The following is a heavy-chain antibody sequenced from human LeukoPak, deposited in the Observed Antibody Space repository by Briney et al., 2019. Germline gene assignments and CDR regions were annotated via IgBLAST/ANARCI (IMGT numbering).Heavy chain of an antibody. J-gene: IGHJ6*03. CDR2: INPNSGGT. Sequence: GASVKVSCKASGYTFTGYYMHWVRQAPGQGLEWMGWINPNSGGTNYAQKFQGRVTMTRETSITTAYMELSRLRSDATAVYYCARDSAFLGNMDVWGKGTTVTVSS. V-gene: IGHV1-2*02. CDR1: GYTFTGYY. CDR3: ARDSAFLGNMDV. D-gene: IGHD2/OR15-2a*01.